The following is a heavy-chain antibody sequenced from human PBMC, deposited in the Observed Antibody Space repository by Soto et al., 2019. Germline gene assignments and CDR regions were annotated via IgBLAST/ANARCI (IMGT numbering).Heavy chain of an antibody. Sequence: PGGSLRLSCTASGFTFSSYAMSWVRQAPGKGLEWVSAISGSGGSTYYADSVKGRFTISRDNSKNTLYLQMNSLRAEDTAVYYCAKAAVVSQKSYGMDVWGQGTTVTVSS. CDR2: ISGSGGST. V-gene: IGHV3-23*01. CDR1: GFTFSSYA. CDR3: AKAAVVSQKSYGMDV. D-gene: IGHD2-2*01. J-gene: IGHJ6*02.